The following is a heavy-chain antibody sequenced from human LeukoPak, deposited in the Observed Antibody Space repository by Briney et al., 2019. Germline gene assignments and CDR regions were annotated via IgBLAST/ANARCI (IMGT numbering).Heavy chain of an antibody. V-gene: IGHV3-9*01. CDR1: GFTFDDYA. J-gene: IGHJ3*02. D-gene: IGHD1-1*01. CDR3: ARDPLHWNDGVDDSFDI. CDR2: ISWNSGSI. Sequence: GGSLRLSCAASGFTFDDYAMHCVRQAPGKGLEWVSGISWNSGSIGYADSVKGRFTISRDNTKNSLYLQMNSLRVEDTAVYYCARDPLHWNDGVDDSFDIWGQGTMVTVSS.